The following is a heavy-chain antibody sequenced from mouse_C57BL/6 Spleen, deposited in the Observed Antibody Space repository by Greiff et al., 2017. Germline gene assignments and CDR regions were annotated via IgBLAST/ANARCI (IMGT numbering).Heavy chain of an antibody. CDR2: ISSGSSTI. Sequence: EVQLQQSGGGLVKPGGSLKLSCAASGFTFSDYGMHWVRQAPEKGLEWVAYISSGSSTIYYADTVKGRFTISRDNAKNTLFLQMTSLRSEDTAMYYCARGSTMITNYYAMDYWGQGTSGTVSS. CDR1: GFTFSDYG. V-gene: IGHV5-17*01. D-gene: IGHD2-4*01. J-gene: IGHJ4*01. CDR3: ARGSTMITNYYAMDY.